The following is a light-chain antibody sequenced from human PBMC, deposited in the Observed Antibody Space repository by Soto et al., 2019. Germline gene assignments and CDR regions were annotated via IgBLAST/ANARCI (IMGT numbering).Light chain of an antibody. V-gene: IGLV2-11*01. Sequence: QSVLTQPRSVSGSPGQSVTIPCTGSSSDVSGYASVSWYQQHPSKVPQLIIFDVNKRPSGVPDRFSGSKSGNTASLTISGLQAEDDAVYYCCSHAGRYTYVFGSGTKVTVL. CDR2: DVN. CDR1: SSDVSGYAS. J-gene: IGLJ1*01. CDR3: CSHAGRYTYV.